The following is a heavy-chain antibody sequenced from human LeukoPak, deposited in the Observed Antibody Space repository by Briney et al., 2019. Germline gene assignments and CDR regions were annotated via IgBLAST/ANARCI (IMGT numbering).Heavy chain of an antibody. V-gene: IGHV3-48*03. Sequence: GGSLRLSCAASGFTFSSYEMNWVRQAPGKGLEWVSYISSSGSTIYYADSVKGRFTISRDNAKNSLYLQMNSLRAEDTAVYYCAELGITMIGGVWGKGTTVAISS. CDR2: ISSSGSTI. CDR3: AELGITMIGGV. J-gene: IGHJ6*04. D-gene: IGHD3-10*02. CDR1: GFTFSSYE.